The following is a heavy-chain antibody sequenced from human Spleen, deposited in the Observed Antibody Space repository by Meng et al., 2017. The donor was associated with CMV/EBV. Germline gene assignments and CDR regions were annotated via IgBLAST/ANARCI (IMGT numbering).Heavy chain of an antibody. J-gene: IGHJ5*02. CDR3: AGTSGSYYSGWFDP. CDR1: GGSMTSYY. CDR2: RYYTGNS. Sequence: SETLSLTCTVSGGSMTSYYWTWIRQPPGKGLEWIGYRYYTGNSNNNPSLLGRVTTSLDTSRSQFSLKLSSATAADTAVYYCAGTSGSYYSGWFDPWGQGTLVTVSS. D-gene: IGHD1-26*01. V-gene: IGHV4-59*01.